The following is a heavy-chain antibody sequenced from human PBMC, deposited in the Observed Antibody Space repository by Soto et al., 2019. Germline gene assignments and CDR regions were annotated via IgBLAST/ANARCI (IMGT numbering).Heavy chain of an antibody. V-gene: IGHV1-2*02. CDR1: GYTFTGYF. D-gene: IGHD1-1*01. CDR2: INPNTGGA. J-gene: IGHJ6*02. CDR3: ARDTGELDIMDV. Sequence: ASVKVSCKASGYTFTGYFMHWVRQAPGQGLEWMGWINPNTGGANYAPKFQGRVSLTRDTSISTVYMQLSRLKSDDMAVYYCARDTGELDIMDVWGQGTAVTVSS.